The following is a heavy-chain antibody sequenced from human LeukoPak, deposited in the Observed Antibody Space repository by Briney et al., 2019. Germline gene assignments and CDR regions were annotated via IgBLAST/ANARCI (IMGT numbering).Heavy chain of an antibody. J-gene: IGHJ4*02. D-gene: IGHD3-22*01. CDR1: GFTFSSYG. CDR3: AIPTSLYYYDSSGYFDY. V-gene: IGHV3-30*02. CDR2: IRYDGSNK. Sequence: PGGSLRLSCAASGFTFSSYGMHWVRQAPSKGLGWVAFIRYDGSNKYYADSVKGRFTISRDNSKNTLYLQMNSLRAEDTAVYYCAIPTSLYYYDSSGYFDYWGQGTLVTVSS.